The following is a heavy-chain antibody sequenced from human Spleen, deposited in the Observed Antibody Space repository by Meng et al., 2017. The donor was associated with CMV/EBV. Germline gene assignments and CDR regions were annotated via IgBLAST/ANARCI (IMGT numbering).Heavy chain of an antibody. CDR2: IYYSGST. Sequence: TVSGGSISSGGYYWSWIRQHPGKGLEWIGYIYYSGSTYYNPSLKSRVTISVDTSKNQFSLKLSSVTAADTAVYYCARDDCSSTSRYLNWGQGTLVTVSS. D-gene: IGHD2-2*01. J-gene: IGHJ4*02. V-gene: IGHV4-31*02. CDR1: GGSISSGGYY. CDR3: ARDDCSSTSRYLN.